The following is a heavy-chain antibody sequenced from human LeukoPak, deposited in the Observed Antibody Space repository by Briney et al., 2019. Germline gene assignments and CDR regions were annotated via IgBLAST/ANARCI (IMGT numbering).Heavy chain of an antibody. J-gene: IGHJ3*02. CDR2: IYYSGST. CDR3: ARAGCGGGSCYQSRGAFDI. CDR1: GGSISSSSYY. Sequence: PSETLSLTCTVSGGSISSSSYYWGWIRQPPGKGLEWIGSIYYSGSTNYNPSLKSRVTISVDTSKNQFSLKLSSVTAADTAVYYCARAGCGGGSCYQSRGAFDIWGQGTMVTVSS. D-gene: IGHD2-15*01. V-gene: IGHV4-39*07.